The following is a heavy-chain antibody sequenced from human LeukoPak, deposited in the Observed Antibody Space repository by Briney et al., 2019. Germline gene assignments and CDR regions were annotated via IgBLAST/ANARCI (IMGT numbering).Heavy chain of an antibody. V-gene: IGHV4-39*07. J-gene: IGHJ4*02. CDR1: GGSISSSGYY. D-gene: IGHD6-13*01. Sequence: PSETLSLTCTVSGGSISSSGYYWGWIRQPPGKGLEWIGSIYYSGSTYYNPSLKSRLTISVDTSNNQFSLRLSSVTAADTAMYYCARDVIAAAGTAPSGNYFDSWGQGTLVTVSS. CDR2: IYYSGST. CDR3: ARDVIAAAGTAPSGNYFDS.